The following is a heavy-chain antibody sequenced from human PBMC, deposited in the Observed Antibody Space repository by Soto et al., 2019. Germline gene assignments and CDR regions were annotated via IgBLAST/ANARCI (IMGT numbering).Heavy chain of an antibody. J-gene: IGHJ4*02. CDR1: GFTFSSYA. Sequence: GGSLRLSCAASGFTFSSYAMSWVRQAPGKGLEWVSAISGSGGSTYYADSVKGRFTISRDNSKNTLYLQMNSLRAEDTAVYYCAKDRLRYFDWLLGVLDYWGQGTLVTVSS. V-gene: IGHV3-23*01. CDR2: ISGSGGST. D-gene: IGHD3-9*01. CDR3: AKDRLRYFDWLLGVLDY.